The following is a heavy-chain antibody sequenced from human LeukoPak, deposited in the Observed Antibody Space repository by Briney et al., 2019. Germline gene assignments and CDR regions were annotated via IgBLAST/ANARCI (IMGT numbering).Heavy chain of an antibody. Sequence: GGSLRLSCAASGFTFSSYWMSWVRQAPGKGLEWVANIKQDGSEKYYVDSVKGRFTISRDNAKNSLYLQMNSLRAEDTALYYCAKVPRYSSGWYGSWGQGTLVTVSS. CDR2: IKQDGSEK. V-gene: IGHV3-7*03. J-gene: IGHJ4*02. CDR1: GFTFSSYW. D-gene: IGHD6-19*01. CDR3: AKVPRYSSGWYGS.